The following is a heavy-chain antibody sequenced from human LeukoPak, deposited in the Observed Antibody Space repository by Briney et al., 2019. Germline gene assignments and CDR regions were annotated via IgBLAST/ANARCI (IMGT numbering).Heavy chain of an antibody. Sequence: GGSLRLSCAAFGFIVSTNYMSWVRQAPGKGLEWVSLIYDGGRTYYADSVKGRFTISRDNSKNTLYLQMNSLRAEDTAVYYCARGAGYPFYMYVWGKGTTVTVSS. V-gene: IGHV3-66*02. CDR1: GFIVSTNY. CDR3: ARGAGYPFYMYV. CDR2: IYDGGRT. J-gene: IGHJ6*03. D-gene: IGHD5-18*01.